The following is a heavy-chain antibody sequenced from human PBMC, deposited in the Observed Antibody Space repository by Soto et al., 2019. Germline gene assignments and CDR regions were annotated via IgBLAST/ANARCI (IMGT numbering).Heavy chain of an antibody. Sequence: QVQLVESGGGVVQPGRSLRLSCAASGFTFSSYAMHWVRQAPGKGLEWVAVISYDGSNKYYADSVKGRFTISRDNSKNTLYLEMNSLRAEDTAVYYCARDRAYDFWSGYLPYYYGMDVWGQGTTVTVFS. CDR1: GFTFSSYA. CDR3: ARDRAYDFWSGYLPYYYGMDV. V-gene: IGHV3-30-3*01. CDR2: ISYDGSNK. J-gene: IGHJ6*02. D-gene: IGHD3-3*01.